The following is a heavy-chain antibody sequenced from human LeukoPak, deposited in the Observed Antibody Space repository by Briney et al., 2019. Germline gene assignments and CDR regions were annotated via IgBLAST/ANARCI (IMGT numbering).Heavy chain of an antibody. CDR2: TNSGGAST. D-gene: IGHD2-8*01. V-gene: IGHV3-23*01. J-gene: IGHJ4*02. Sequence: GGSLRLSCATSGFPFSDFSMSWVRQAPGKGLEWISTTNSGGASTYYAESVKGRSTISRDNSKNTLYLQMSSLRVEDTAVYYCAKQSYARSLGEGGPGTLVSVSS. CDR1: GFPFSDFS. CDR3: AKQSYARSLGE.